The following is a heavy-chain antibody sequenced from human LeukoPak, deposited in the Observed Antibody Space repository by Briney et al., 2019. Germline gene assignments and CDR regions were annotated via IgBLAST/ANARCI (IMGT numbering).Heavy chain of an antibody. CDR3: ARAVTGKTTEFDY. Sequence: SETLSLTCTVSGGSISSHHWSWIRQPPGKGLEWIGYIYYSGSTNYNPSLKSRVTISVDTSKNQFSLKLSSVTAADTAVYYCARAVTGKTTEFDYWGQGTLVTVSS. V-gene: IGHV4-59*11. CDR1: GGSISSHH. J-gene: IGHJ4*02. CDR2: IYYSGST. D-gene: IGHD1-20*01.